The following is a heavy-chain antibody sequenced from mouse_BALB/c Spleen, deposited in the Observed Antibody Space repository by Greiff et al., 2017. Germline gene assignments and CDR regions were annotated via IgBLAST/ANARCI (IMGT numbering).Heavy chain of an antibody. Sequence: EVHLVESGGGLVQPGGSRKLSCAASGFTFSSFGMHWVRQAPEKGLEWVAYISSGSSTIYYADTVKGRFTISRDNPKNTLFLQMTSLRSEDTAMYYCARDYCDYWGQGTTLTVSS. CDR3: ARDYCDY. J-gene: IGHJ2*01. CDR2: ISSGSSTI. V-gene: IGHV5-17*02. CDR1: GFTFSSFG.